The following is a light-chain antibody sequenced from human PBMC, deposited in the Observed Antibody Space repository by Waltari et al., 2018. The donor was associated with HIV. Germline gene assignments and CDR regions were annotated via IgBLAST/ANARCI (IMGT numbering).Light chain of an antibody. V-gene: IGKV1-33*01. CDR1: QDISNY. CDR3: QQYDTLPFT. Sequence: DIPMTQSPSSLSASVGDRVTITCQASQDISNYVNWYQQKPGKAPKVLIYDASNLSEGVPSRFSGSGSGTDFTFTINSVQPEDIASYFCQQYDTLPFTFGRETKVDI. CDR2: DAS. J-gene: IGKJ4*01.